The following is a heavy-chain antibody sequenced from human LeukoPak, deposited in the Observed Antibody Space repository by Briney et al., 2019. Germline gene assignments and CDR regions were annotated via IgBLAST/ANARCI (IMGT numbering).Heavy chain of an antibody. CDR2: IYYSGST. CDR3: ASLSSNWYYFDY. J-gene: IGHJ4*02. V-gene: IGHV4-59*01. CDR1: GGSISSYY. Sequence: SETLSLTCTVSGGSISSYYWSWIRQPPGKGLEWIGYIYYSGSTNYNPSLKSRVTISVDTSKNQFSLKLSSVTAADTAVYYCASLSSNWYYFDYWGQGTLVTVSS. D-gene: IGHD6-13*01.